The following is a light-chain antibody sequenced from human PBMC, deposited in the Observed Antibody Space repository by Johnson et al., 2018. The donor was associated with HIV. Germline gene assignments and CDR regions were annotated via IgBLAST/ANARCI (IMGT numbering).Light chain of an antibody. CDR1: SSNIGNNY. V-gene: IGLV1-51*02. CDR3: GTWDSSLSAGGV. CDR2: ENN. Sequence: QLVLTQPPSVSAAPGQKVTISCSGSSSNIGNNYVSWYQQLPGTAPKLLIYENNKRPSGIPDRFSGSKSGTSATLGITGLQTGDEAEYYCGTWDSSLSAGGVFGTGTKVTGL. J-gene: IGLJ1*01.